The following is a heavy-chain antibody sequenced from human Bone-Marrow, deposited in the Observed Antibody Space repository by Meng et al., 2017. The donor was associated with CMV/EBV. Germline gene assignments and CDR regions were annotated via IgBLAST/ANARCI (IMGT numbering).Heavy chain of an antibody. CDR3: ARDDRTTYYDFWSGGSGMDV. D-gene: IGHD3-3*01. CDR1: GGTFSSYT. CDR2: IIPILGIA. J-gene: IGHJ6*01. V-gene: IGHV1-69*04. Sequence: SVKLSCKASGGTFSSYTISWVRQAPGQGLEWMGRIIPILGIANYAQKFQGRVTITADESTSTAYMELRSLRSDDTAVYYCARDDRTTYYDFWSGGSGMDVWGQGTMVTVSS.